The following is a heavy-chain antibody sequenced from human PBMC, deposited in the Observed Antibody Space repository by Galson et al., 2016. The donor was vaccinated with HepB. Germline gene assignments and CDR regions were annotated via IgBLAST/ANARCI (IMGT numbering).Heavy chain of an antibody. D-gene: IGHD1-7*01. Sequence: SLRLSCAASGFTFSRYAMSWVRQAPGKGLEWVSRFKGDGTYISYADSVKGRFTISGDNAKNALFLQMDNLKAEDTAAYYSAVELGLPSASWGRGTLVLVSS. CDR3: AVELGLPSAS. J-gene: IGHJ5*02. CDR2: FKGDGTYI. CDR1: GFTFSRYA. V-gene: IGHV3-74*01.